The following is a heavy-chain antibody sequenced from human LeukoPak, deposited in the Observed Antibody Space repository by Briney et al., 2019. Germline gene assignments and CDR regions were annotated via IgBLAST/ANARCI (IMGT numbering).Heavy chain of an antibody. Sequence: GGSLRLSCAASGFTFSTYTMAWVRQAPGGGLEWVSGIGGDGGGGTYYADSVKGRFAISRDNSKSTLCLQMNSLRVEDTAVYYCVKDFGRNLGGPGSWGRGTLVTVSS. CDR2: IGGDGGGGT. V-gene: IGHV3-23*01. CDR1: GFTFSTYT. D-gene: IGHD3-10*01. CDR3: VKDFGRNLGGPGS. J-gene: IGHJ5*02.